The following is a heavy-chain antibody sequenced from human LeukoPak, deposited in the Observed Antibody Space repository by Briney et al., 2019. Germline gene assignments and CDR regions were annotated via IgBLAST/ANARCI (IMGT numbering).Heavy chain of an antibody. Sequence: SETLSLTCSVSGGSISSSAYYWGWIRQPPGKGLEWIGSMYYSGSTYDNLSLKSRVTISVDTSKNQFSLKLGSVTAADTAIYYCARRNYYGSGSHDYWGPGTLVTVSS. CDR1: GGSISSSAYY. CDR3: ARRNYYGSGSHDY. V-gene: IGHV4-39*01. CDR2: MYYSGST. D-gene: IGHD3-10*01. J-gene: IGHJ4*02.